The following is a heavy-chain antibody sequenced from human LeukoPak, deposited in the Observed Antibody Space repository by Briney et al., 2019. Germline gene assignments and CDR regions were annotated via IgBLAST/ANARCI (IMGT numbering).Heavy chain of an antibody. V-gene: IGHV4-4*02. J-gene: IGHJ4*02. CDR1: GGSISSSNW. D-gene: IGHD5-24*01. CDR2: IYHSGST. CDR3: ARTRDLRPPYYFDY. Sequence: SETLSLTCAVSGGSISSSNWWSWVRQPPGKGLEWIGEIYHSGSTNYNPSLKSRVTISVDKSKNQFSLKLSSVTAADTAVYYCARTRDLRPPYYFDYWGQGTLVTVSS.